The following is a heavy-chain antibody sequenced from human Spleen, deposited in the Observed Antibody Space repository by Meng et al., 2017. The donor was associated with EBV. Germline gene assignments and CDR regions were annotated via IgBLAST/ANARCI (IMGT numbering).Heavy chain of an antibody. V-gene: IGHV1-46*01. J-gene: IGHJ4*02. CDR3: ARDLASSGYGGYFDY. Sequence: QVQQGVSGGEVKKAGVSVKVSCQASGSTFTSYSRQWVRQATGQGLEWMGFINPSVGSTGYAQKFQGRVTMTRDTSTNTVYMELSSLRSEDTAVYYCARDLASSGYGGYFDYWGQGTLVTVSS. CDR1: GSTFTSYS. CDR2: INPSVGST. D-gene: IGHD3-22*01.